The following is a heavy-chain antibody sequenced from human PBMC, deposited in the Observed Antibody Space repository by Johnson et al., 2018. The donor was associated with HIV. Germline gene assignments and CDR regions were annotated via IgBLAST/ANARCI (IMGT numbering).Heavy chain of an antibody. CDR3: AGERVPVYSGSSTPFDAFDF. V-gene: IGHV3-30-3*01. CDR2: ISYDGSNK. D-gene: IGHD6-6*01. Sequence: QVQLVESGGGLVQPGGSLRLSCAASGFTFSDYYMNWIRQAPGKGLEWVAVISYDGSNKYYADSVKGRFTISRDNSKNTLYLQIKSLRAEDTAVYYCAGERVPVYSGSSTPFDAFDFWCQGTMVTVSS. CDR1: GFTFSDYY. J-gene: IGHJ3*01.